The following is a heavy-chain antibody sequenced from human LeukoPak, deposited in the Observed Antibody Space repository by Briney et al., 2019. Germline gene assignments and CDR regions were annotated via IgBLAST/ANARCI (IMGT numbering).Heavy chain of an antibody. CDR3: ARDPTSGYSSSWYNNY. CDR1: GYTFTGYY. V-gene: IGHV1-2*06. Sequence: ASVKVSCKASGYTFTGYYMHWVRQAPGQGLEWMGRINPNSGGTNYAQKFQGGVTMTRDTSISTAYMELSRLRSDDTAVYYCARDPTSGYSSSWYNNYWGQGTLVTVSS. D-gene: IGHD6-13*01. J-gene: IGHJ4*02. CDR2: INPNSGGT.